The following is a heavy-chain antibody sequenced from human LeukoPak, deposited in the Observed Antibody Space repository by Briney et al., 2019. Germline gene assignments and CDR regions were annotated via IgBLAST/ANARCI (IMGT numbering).Heavy chain of an antibody. D-gene: IGHD3-22*01. CDR3: ARSPSYYDRGDDAFDI. CDR2: IYPGDSDT. Sequence: GESLKISCKGSGYSFTSYWIGWVRQMPGKGLEWMGIIYPGDSDTRYSPSFQGQVTISADKSISTAYLQWSSLKASDTAMYYCARSPSYYDRGDDAFDIWGQGTMVTVSS. CDR1: GYSFTSYW. V-gene: IGHV5-51*01. J-gene: IGHJ3*02.